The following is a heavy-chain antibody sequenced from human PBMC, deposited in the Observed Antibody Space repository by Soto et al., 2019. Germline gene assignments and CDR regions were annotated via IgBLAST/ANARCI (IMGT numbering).Heavy chain of an antibody. V-gene: IGHV3-21*01. Sequence: GGSLRLSCAASGFTFSSYSMNWVRQAPGKGLEWVSSISSSSSYIYYADSVKGRFTISRDNAKNSLYLQMNSLRAEDTAVYYCARGGDILGYFDYWGQGTLVTVSS. CDR2: ISSSSSYI. CDR1: GFTFSSYS. J-gene: IGHJ4*02. CDR3: ARGGDILGYFDY. D-gene: IGHD3-9*01.